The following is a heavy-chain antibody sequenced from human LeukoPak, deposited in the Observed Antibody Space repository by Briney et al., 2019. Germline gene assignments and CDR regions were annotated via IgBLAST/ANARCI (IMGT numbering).Heavy chain of an antibody. CDR3: ARDDSSGYYVDY. D-gene: IGHD3-22*01. J-gene: IGHJ4*02. CDR2: IYHSGTT. Sequence: SETLPLTCTVSGYSLSSGYYWGWIRQPPGKGLEWIGSIYHSGTTYYNPSLKSRVTISADTSKNQFSLKLSSVTAADTAIYYCARDDSSGYYVDYWGQGTLVTVSS. V-gene: IGHV4-38-2*02. CDR1: GYSLSSGYY.